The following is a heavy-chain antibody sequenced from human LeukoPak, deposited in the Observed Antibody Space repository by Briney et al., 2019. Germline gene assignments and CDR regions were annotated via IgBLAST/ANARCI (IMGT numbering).Heavy chain of an antibody. D-gene: IGHD4-17*01. CDR2: MNPNSGNT. J-gene: IGHJ4*02. CDR3: ARIHADYGDYEELDY. CDR1: GYTFTSYY. Sequence: ASVKVSCKASGYTFTSYYMHWVRQAPGQGLEWMGWMNPNSGNTGYAQKLQGRVTMTTDTSTSTAYMELRSLRSDDTAVYYCARIHADYGDYEELDYWGQGTLVTVSS. V-gene: IGHV1-18*04.